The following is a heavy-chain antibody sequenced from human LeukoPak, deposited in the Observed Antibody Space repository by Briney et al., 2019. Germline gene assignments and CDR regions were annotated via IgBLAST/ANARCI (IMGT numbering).Heavy chain of an antibody. V-gene: IGHV3-23*01. D-gene: IGHD6-13*01. Sequence: GGSLRLSCAVSGITLSNYGMSWVRQAPGKGLEWVAGISGSGGSTNYADSVKGRFTISSDNAKNSLYLQMTSLRAEDTAVSYCARGSRWWSSSSSAADIWGQGTMVTVSS. CDR3: ARGSRWWSSSSSAADI. J-gene: IGHJ3*02. CDR1: GITLSNYG. CDR2: ISGSGGST.